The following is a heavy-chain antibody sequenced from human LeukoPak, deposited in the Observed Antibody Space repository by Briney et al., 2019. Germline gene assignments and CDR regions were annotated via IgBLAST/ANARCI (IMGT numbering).Heavy chain of an antibody. CDR3: ARDGHSGYDHKYNWFDP. V-gene: IGHV1-46*01. Sequence: GASVKVSCEASGYTFTSYYMHWVQQAPGQGLEWMGIINPSGGSTSYAQKFQGKVTMTRDTSTSTVYMELSSLRSEDTAVYYCARDGHSGYDHKYNWFDPWGQGTLVTVSS. J-gene: IGHJ5*02. D-gene: IGHD5-12*01. CDR1: GYTFTSYY. CDR2: INPSGGST.